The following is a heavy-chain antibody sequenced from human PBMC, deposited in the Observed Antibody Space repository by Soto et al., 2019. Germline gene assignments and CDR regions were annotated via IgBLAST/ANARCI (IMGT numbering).Heavy chain of an antibody. V-gene: IGHV1-3*04. CDR3: AREVQGVTSFDY. CDR2: INTGVDGT. Sequence: QVQLIQSGPQMIQPGASVRVSCKASGFTAHSFGFHWVRQAPGQGPEWLGWINTGVDGTIYSQRFQDRVRVTRDTAANTVYLEVNSLPSEDTAVYYCAREVQGVTSFDYWGQGTLVTVSS. D-gene: IGHD2-21*02. CDR1: GFTAHSFG. J-gene: IGHJ4*02.